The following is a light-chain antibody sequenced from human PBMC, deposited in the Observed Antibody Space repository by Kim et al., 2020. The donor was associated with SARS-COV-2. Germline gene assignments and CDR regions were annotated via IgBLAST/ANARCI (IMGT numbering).Light chain of an antibody. CDR2: DAS. V-gene: IGKV3-11*01. CDR3: QQRTNWPPVT. Sequence: APGETATLAGGASEDIDNYLAWYQQKPGQAPRLLIYDASTRATGIPPRFSGSGSGTDFTLTISDLGPEDVAVYYCQQRTNWPPVTFGGGTKVDIK. J-gene: IGKJ4*01. CDR1: EDIDNY.